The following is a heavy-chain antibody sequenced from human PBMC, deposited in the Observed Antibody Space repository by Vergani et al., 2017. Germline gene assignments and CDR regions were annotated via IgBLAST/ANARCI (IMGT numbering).Heavy chain of an antibody. J-gene: IGHJ3*02. V-gene: IGHV4-34*01. CDR1: GGSFSGYY. D-gene: IGHD4-17*01. CDR3: ARVSTVTTGVDAFDI. CDR2: INHSGST. Sequence: QVQLQQWGAGLLKPSETLSLTCAVYGGSFSGYYWSWIRQPPGKGLEWIGEINHSGSTNYNPSLKSRVTISVDTSKNQFSLKLSSVTAADTAVYYCARVSTVTTGVDAFDIWSQGTMVTVSS.